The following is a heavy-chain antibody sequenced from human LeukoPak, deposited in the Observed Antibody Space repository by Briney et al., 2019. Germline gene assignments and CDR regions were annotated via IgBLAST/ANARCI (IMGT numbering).Heavy chain of an antibody. D-gene: IGHD6-13*01. CDR2: IYDSGST. Sequence: SETLSLTCTVSGGSISSYYRSWIRQPPGKGLEWIGYIYDSGSTNYNPSLKSRVTISVDTSKNQFSLNLHSVTAADTAVYYCARDGIAAAGDNPLNYYYGMDVWGKGTTVTVSS. J-gene: IGHJ6*04. CDR3: ARDGIAAAGDNPLNYYYGMDV. CDR1: GGSISSYY. V-gene: IGHV4-59*01.